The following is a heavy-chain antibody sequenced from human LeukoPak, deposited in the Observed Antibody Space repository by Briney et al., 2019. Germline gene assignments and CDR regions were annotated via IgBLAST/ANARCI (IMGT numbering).Heavy chain of an antibody. V-gene: IGHV1-2*02. CDR3: ARTDNWNYAGFDY. Sequence: ASVKVSCKASGYTFTDYYMHWVRQAPGQGLEWMGWINVNRGGTNYAQRFQGRVTMTRDTSITTAYMELSRLKSDDTAVYYCARTDNWNYAGFDYWGQGTLVTVSS. J-gene: IGHJ4*02. CDR2: INVNRGGT. CDR1: GYTFTDYY. D-gene: IGHD1-7*01.